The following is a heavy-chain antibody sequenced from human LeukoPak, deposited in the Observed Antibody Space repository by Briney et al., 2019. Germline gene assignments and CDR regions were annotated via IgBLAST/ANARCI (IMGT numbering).Heavy chain of an antibody. CDR2: IYYSGST. J-gene: IGHJ4*02. CDR3: ASFDGSELSTDY. CDR1: GGSISSYY. Sequence: SETLSLTCTVSGGSISSYYWSWIRQPPGKGLEWIGYIYYSGSTYYNPSLKSRVTISVDTSKNQFSLKLSSVTAADTAVYYCASFDGSELSTDYWGQGTLVTVSS. D-gene: IGHD3-10*01. V-gene: IGHV4-59*12.